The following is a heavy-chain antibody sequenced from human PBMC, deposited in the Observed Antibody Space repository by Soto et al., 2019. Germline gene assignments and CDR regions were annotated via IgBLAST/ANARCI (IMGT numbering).Heavy chain of an antibody. CDR1: GDSISSPNW. CDR2: MFASGSS. Sequence: QVQLQESGPGLVKPSETLSLPCAVSGDSISSPNWWSWYRRPPGKGLSLIGEMFASGSSNYNPSLNGRVTLSLATSMNLFSLKLTSLAAADTAIYYCAREGFDHRPDYWGQGIPVTVSS. V-gene: IGHV4-4*02. J-gene: IGHJ4*02. CDR3: AREGFDHRPDY.